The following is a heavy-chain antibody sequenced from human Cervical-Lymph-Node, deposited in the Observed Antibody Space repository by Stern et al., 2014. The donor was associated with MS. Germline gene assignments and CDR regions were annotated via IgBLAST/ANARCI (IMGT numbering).Heavy chain of an antibody. CDR2: LIPIIGTA. V-gene: IGHV1-69*01. J-gene: IGHJ5*02. Sequence: QVQLVQSGAEVKKPGSSVKVSCKASGGTFSSYAINWVRQAPGQGLEWMGGLIPIIGTANYAQKFQGRVTITADESTSTAYMELSSLRSEDTAVYYCARTITMVRGVIIGWFDPWGQGTLVTVSS. CDR1: GGTFSSYA. CDR3: ARTITMVRGVIIGWFDP. D-gene: IGHD3-10*01.